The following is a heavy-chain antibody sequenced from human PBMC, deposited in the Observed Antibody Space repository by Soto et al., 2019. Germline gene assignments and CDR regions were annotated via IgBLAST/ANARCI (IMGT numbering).Heavy chain of an antibody. CDR1: GDSISTDGYF. CDR2: IYYSGST. Sequence: PSETLSLTCTVSGDSISTDGYFWAWIRQPPGKGLEWIGDIYYSGSTYYNPSLKSRVTISVDTSKNQFSLKLSSVSAADTAVYYCARERALSSSVPYYGMDVWGQGTTVTVSS. D-gene: IGHD6-6*01. V-gene: IGHV4-39*07. J-gene: IGHJ6*02. CDR3: ARERALSSSVPYYGMDV.